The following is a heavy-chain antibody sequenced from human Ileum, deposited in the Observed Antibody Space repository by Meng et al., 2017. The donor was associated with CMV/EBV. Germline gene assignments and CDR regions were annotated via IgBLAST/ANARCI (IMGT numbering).Heavy chain of an antibody. V-gene: IGHV2-5*01. Sequence: GGGVGWIRQPPGKALEWLALIYWNDDKRYSPSLKSRLTITKDTSKNQVVLTMTNMDPVDTATYYCALLGYCSSTSCYGGQENWFDPWGQGTLVTVSS. CDR3: ALLGYCSSTSCYGGQENWFDP. J-gene: IGHJ5*02. D-gene: IGHD2-2*01. CDR1: GGG. CDR2: IYWNDDK.